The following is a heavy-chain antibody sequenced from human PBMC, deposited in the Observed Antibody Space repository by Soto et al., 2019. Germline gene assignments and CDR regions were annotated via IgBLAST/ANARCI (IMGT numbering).Heavy chain of an antibody. J-gene: IGHJ6*02. Sequence: SETLSLTCTVSGGPISSGGYYWGWIRQHPGKGLEWIGNIYHSGSTYYNPSLKSRVTMSVDTSKNQFSLKLSSVTAADTAVYYCARDGSNYRLDYYYGMDVWGQGTTVT. V-gene: IGHV4-31*03. CDR1: GGPISSGGYY. CDR3: ARDGSNYRLDYYYGMDV. D-gene: IGHD4-4*01. CDR2: IYHSGST.